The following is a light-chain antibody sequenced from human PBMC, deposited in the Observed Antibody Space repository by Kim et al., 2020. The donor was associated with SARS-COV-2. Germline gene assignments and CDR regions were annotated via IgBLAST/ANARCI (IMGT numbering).Light chain of an antibody. CDR3: QNYNSAPRT. CDR2: TAS. Sequence: ASEGDRVTSTCRASQDIRNYLAWYQQKPGKVPKVLIYTASALQSGVPSRFSGSGSGTDFTLTISSLQPEDAATYYCQNYNSAPRTFGQGTKVDIK. CDR1: QDIRNY. V-gene: IGKV1-27*01. J-gene: IGKJ1*01.